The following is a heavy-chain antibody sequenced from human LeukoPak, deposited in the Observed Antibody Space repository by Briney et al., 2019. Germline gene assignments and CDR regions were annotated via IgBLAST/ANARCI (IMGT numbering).Heavy chain of an antibody. CDR2: IYHSGST. CDR3: ARGSSYYSMDV. CDR1: GYSISSGYY. Sequence: SETLSLTCSVSGYSISSGYYWGWIRQPPGKGLEWIGSIYHSGSTYYNPSLKSRVTMSVDTSKNQFSLKLSSVTAADTAVYYCARGSSYYSMDVWDKGTTVTVSS. J-gene: IGHJ6*03. D-gene: IGHD2-2*01. V-gene: IGHV4-38-2*02.